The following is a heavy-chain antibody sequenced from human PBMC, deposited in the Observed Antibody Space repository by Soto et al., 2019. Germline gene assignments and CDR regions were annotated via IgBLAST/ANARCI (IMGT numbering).Heavy chain of an antibody. V-gene: IGHV4-4*07. Sequence: PSETLSLTCTVSGGSISSYYWNWVRQPAGKGLEWIGRFYISGSTNYNPSLKSRVTMSVDTSRNQVFLKLSSVTAADTAVYYCARDKDSYGYRDYWGQGILVTVSS. CDR1: GGSISSYY. CDR2: FYISGST. D-gene: IGHD5-18*01. J-gene: IGHJ4*02. CDR3: ARDKDSYGYRDY.